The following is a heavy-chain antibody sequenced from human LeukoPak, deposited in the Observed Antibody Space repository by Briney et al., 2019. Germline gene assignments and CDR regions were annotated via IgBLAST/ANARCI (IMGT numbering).Heavy chain of an antibody. CDR1: GYTFTGYY. D-gene: IGHD6-6*01. V-gene: IGHV1-2*02. Sequence: ASVKVSCKASGYTFTGYYMHWVRQAPGQGLEWMGWINPNSGGTNYAQKFQGRDTMTRDTSISTAYMELGRLRSDDTAVYYCARDGASSSYYFDYWGQGTLVTVSS. CDR2: INPNSGGT. CDR3: ARDGASSSYYFDY. J-gene: IGHJ4*02.